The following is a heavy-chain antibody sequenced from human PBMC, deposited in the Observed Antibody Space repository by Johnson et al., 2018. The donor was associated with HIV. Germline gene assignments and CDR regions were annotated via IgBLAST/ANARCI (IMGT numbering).Heavy chain of an antibody. V-gene: IGHV3-20*04. CDR3: ARDKGIAAAATDDAFDI. D-gene: IGHD6-13*01. Sequence: VQLVESGGGVVRPGGSLRLSCAASGFTFDDYVMHWVRQAPGKGLEWVSGITWTRGTIGYADSVKGSFPISRDNSKNTLYLQMNSLRAEDTAVYYCARDKGIAAAATDDAFDIWGQGTMVTVSS. CDR2: ITWTRGTI. J-gene: IGHJ3*02. CDR1: GFTFDDYV.